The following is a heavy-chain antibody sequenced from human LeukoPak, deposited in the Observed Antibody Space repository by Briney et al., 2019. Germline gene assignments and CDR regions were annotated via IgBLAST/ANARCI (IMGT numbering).Heavy chain of an antibody. CDR2: INWNGGST. J-gene: IGHJ4*02. CDR3: ARDISSGWYFDY. CDR1: GFTFDDYG. V-gene: IGHV3-20*04. D-gene: IGHD6-19*01. Sequence: GGSLRLSCAVSGFTFDDYGMSWVRQAPGKGLEWVSGINWNGGSTGYVDSVKGRFTISRDNAKNSLHLQMNSLRAEDTALYYCARDISSGWYFDYWGRGTLVTVSS.